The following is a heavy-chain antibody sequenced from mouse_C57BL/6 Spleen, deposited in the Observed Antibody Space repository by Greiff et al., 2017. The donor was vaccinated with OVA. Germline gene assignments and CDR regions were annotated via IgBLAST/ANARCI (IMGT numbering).Heavy chain of an antibody. CDR3: ARHQVGQFAY. CDR1: GFTFSSYT. V-gene: IGHV5-9*01. D-gene: IGHD3-3*01. Sequence: EVKLVESGGGLVKPGGSLKLSCAASGFTFSSYTMSWVRQTPEKRLEWVATISGGGGNTYYPDSVKGRFTISRDNAKNNLYLQMSSLRSEDTALYYCARHQVGQFAYWGQGTLVTVSA. CDR2: ISGGGGNT. J-gene: IGHJ3*01.